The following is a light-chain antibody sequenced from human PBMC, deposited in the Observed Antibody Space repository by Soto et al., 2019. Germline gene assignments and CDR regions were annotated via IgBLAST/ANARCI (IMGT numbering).Light chain of an antibody. CDR1: QSVTQNF. Sequence: EIVLTQSPGTLSLSPGERATLSCRASQSVTQNFLAWYQQRPGQSPRLLIYGASNRAAGIPDRFSGSGSGTGFSLTISRLEPEDFVVYSCQQFVSSPLTFGGGTKVDIK. V-gene: IGKV3-20*01. CDR2: GAS. CDR3: QQFVSSPLT. J-gene: IGKJ4*01.